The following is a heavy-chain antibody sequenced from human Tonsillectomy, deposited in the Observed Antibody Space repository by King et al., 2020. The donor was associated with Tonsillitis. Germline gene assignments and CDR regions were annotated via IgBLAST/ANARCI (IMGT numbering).Heavy chain of an antibody. Sequence: QLVQSGAEVKKPGESLKISCKGFGNSFSTYWSGWVRQFPGKGLEWMGIIYPSDSDTRYSSAFQGKVTTSAAKSISTAYLQWSSLKASDTAMYYCARLEGDTYSGVDYWGQGTLVTVSS. CDR2: IYPSDSDT. V-gene: IGHV5-51*01. D-gene: IGHD2-21*01. J-gene: IGHJ4*02. CDR1: GNSFSTYW. CDR3: ARLEGDTYSGVDY.